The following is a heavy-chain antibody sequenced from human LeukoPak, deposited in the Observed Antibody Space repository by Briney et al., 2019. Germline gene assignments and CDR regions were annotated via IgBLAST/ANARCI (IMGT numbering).Heavy chain of an antibody. CDR3: ARGPGYSSGRPVDY. CDR1: GYTLTELS. D-gene: IGHD6-19*01. CDR2: FDPEDGET. V-gene: IGHV1-24*01. J-gene: IGHJ4*02. Sequence: ASVKVSCKVSGYTLTELSMHWVRQAPGKGLEWMGGFDPEDGETIYAQKFQGRVTMTEDTSTDTAYMELSSLRSEDTAVYYCARGPGYSSGRPVDYWGQGTLVTVSS.